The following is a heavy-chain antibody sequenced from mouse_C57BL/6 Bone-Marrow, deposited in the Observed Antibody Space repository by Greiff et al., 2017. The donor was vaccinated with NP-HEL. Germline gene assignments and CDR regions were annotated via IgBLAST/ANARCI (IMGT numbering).Heavy chain of an antibody. V-gene: IGHV7-1*01. CDR1: GFTFSDFY. Sequence: EVKLVESGGGLVQPGRSLRLSCATSGFTFSDFYMEWVRQAPGKGLEWIAASRNKANDYTTEYSASVKGRFIVSRETSQSILYLQMNALRAEDTAIYYCAGDAITTVVGDWYFDVWGTGTPVTVSS. J-gene: IGHJ1*03. CDR3: AGDAITTVVGDWYFDV. D-gene: IGHD1-1*01. CDR2: SRNKANDYTT.